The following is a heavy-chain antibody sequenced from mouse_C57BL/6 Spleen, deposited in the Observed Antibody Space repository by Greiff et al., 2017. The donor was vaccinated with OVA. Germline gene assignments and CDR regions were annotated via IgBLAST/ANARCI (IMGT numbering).Heavy chain of an antibody. CDR1: GYTFTSYG. Sequence: QVQLKQSGAELARPGASVKLSCKASGYTFTSYGISWVKQRTGQGLEWIGEIYPRSGNTYYNEKFKGKATLTADKSSSTADMELRSLTSEDSAVCFCAKRGLGTSDYWGQGTTLTVSS. CDR3: AKRGLGTSDY. V-gene: IGHV1-81*01. D-gene: IGHD4-1*01. CDR2: IYPRSGNT. J-gene: IGHJ2*01.